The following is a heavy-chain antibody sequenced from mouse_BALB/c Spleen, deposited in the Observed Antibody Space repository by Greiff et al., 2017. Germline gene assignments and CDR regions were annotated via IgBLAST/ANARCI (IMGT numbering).Heavy chain of an antibody. CDR3: TRKAYGNYWYFDV. J-gene: IGHJ1*01. V-gene: IGHV1-15*01. D-gene: IGHD2-10*02. CDR2: IDPETGGT. CDR1: GYTFTDYE. Sequence: QVQLQQSGAELVRPGASVTLSCKASGYTFTDYEMHWVKQTPVHGLEWIGAIDPETGGTAYNQKFKGKATLTADKSSSTAYMELRSLTSEDSAVYYCTRKAYGNYWYFDVWGAGTTVTVSS.